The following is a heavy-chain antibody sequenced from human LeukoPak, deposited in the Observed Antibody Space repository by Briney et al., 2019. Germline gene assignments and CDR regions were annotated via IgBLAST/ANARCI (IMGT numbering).Heavy chain of an antibody. D-gene: IGHD1-26*01. CDR2: ISSSSSYI. Sequence: PGGSLRLSCAASGFTFSSYAMSWVRQAPGKGLEWVSSISSSSSYIYYADSVKGRFTISRDNAKNSLYLQMNSLRAEDTAVYYCARDESGTQYYFDYWGQGTLVTVSS. CDR3: ARDESGTQYYFDY. J-gene: IGHJ4*02. V-gene: IGHV3-21*01. CDR1: GFTFSSYA.